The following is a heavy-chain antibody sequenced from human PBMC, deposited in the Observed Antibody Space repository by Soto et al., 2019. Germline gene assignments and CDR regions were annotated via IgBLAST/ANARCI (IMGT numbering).Heavy chain of an antibody. CDR2: ISGSGGST. CDR1: GFTFSSYA. D-gene: IGHD5-18*01. J-gene: IGHJ6*02. V-gene: IGHV3-23*01. CDR3: AKVRTAMVYPASYYYYGMDV. Sequence: EVQLLESGGGLVQPGGSLRLSCAASGFTFSSYAMSWVRQAPGKGLEWVSAISGSGGSTYYADSVKGRFTISRDNSKNTLYLQMNSLRAKDTAVYYCAKVRTAMVYPASYYYYGMDVWGQGTTVTVSS.